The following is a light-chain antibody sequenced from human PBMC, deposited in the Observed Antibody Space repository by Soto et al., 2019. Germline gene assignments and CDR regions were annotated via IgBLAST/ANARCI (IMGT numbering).Light chain of an antibody. J-gene: IGKJ1*01. CDR2: DAS. Sequence: DIQMPQSPSTLSVSLGDRVTITSRASQSISSWLAWYQQKPGKAPKLLIYDASSLESGVPSRFSGSGSGTEFTLTISSLQPDDFATYYCQQYNSFSPWAFGQGTKV. V-gene: IGKV1-5*01. CDR3: QQYNSFSPWA. CDR1: QSISSW.